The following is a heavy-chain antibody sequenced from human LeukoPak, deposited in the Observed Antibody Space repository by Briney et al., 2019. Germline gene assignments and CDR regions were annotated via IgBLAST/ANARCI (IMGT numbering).Heavy chain of an antibody. CDR3: ARSADGTLDY. CDR1: GGSISSYY. Sequence: SETLSLTCTVSGGSISSYYWSWIRQPPGKGLEWIAYISDIGSINYNPSLKSRVTISLDTSKNQFSLHLNSVTPDDTAVYYCARSADGTLDYWGQGTLVTVSS. V-gene: IGHV4-59*08. D-gene: IGHD6-13*01. CDR2: ISDIGSI. J-gene: IGHJ4*02.